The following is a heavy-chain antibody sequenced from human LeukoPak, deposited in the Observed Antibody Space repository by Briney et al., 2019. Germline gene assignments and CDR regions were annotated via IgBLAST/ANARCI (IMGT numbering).Heavy chain of an antibody. D-gene: IGHD6-6*01. CDR3: ARDFGIAARYYYYGMDV. V-gene: IGHV1-46*01. CDR2: IDTSDGNT. CDR1: GYTFTTYH. Sequence: GASVKVSCKASGYTFTTYHMHWVRQAPGQGLEWVGMIDTSDGNTNYAQKFLDRVTMTRDTSISTAYMELSRLRSDDTAVYYCARDFGIAARYYYYGMDVWGQGTTVTVSS. J-gene: IGHJ6*02.